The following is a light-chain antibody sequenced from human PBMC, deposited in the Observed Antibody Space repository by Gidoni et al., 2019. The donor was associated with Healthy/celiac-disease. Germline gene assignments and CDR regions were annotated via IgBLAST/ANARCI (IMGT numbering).Light chain of an antibody. V-gene: IGLV2-14*01. CDR1: SIAVGVYNY. CDR2: DVS. Sequence: QSALTQPASVSGSPGQSITISCTGTSIAVGVYNYISWYQPHPGKAPKLMIYDVSNRPSGVSNRFSGSKSGNTASLTISGLQAEDEADYYCSSYTSSSTLVVFGGGTKLTVL. CDR3: SSYTSSSTLVV. J-gene: IGLJ2*01.